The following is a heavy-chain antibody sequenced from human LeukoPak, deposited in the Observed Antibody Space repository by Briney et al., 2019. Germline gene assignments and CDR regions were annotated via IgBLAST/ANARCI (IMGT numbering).Heavy chain of an antibody. D-gene: IGHD6-19*01. V-gene: IGHV4-59*01. CDR2: IYYSGTT. CDR3: ARGSGWLD. J-gene: IGHJ4*02. Sequence: SETLSLTCTVSGGSISSFYWSWIRQPPGKGLEWIGYIYYSGTTSYNPSLKSRVTISVDTSKNQFSLKLSSVTAADTAVYYCARGSGWLDWGQGTLVTVSS. CDR1: GGSISSFY.